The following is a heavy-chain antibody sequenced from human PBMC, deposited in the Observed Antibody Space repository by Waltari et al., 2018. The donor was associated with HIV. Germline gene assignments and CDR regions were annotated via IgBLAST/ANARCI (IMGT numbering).Heavy chain of an antibody. D-gene: IGHD2-2*02. Sequence: QVQLVQSGAEVKKPGASVKVSCKASGYTFTGYYMHWVRQAPGQGLEWMGWTNPNRGGTNYAQKFQGRVTMTRETSISTAYMELSRLRSDDTAVYYCARGRIVVVPAAIRGWFDPWGQGTLVTVSS. V-gene: IGHV1-2*02. J-gene: IGHJ5*02. CDR2: TNPNRGGT. CDR3: ARGRIVVVPAAIRGWFDP. CDR1: GYTFTGYY.